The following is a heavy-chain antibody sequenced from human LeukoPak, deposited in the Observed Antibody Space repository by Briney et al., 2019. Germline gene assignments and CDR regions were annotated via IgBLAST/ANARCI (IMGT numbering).Heavy chain of an antibody. CDR1: GGSFSGYY. Sequence: SETLSLTCAVYGGSFSGYYWSWIRQPPGRGLEWIGEINHSGSTNYKSSLKSRVTISLDTSKNQFSLRLSSVTAADTAVYYCWGYTTRGDWFDPWGQGTLVTVSS. V-gene: IGHV4-34*01. J-gene: IGHJ5*02. CDR3: WGYTTRGDWFDP. CDR2: INHSGST. D-gene: IGHD6-13*01.